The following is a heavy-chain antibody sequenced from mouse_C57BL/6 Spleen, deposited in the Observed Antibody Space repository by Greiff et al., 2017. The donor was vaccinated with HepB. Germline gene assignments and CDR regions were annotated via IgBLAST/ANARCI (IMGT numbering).Heavy chain of an antibody. J-gene: IGHJ4*01. CDR1: GYSITSGYY. V-gene: IGHV3-6*01. D-gene: IGHD1-1*01. CDR3: ARAGSSPYYAMDY. CDR2: ISYDGSN. Sequence: EVKLVESGPGLVKPSQSLSLTCSVTGYSITSGYYWNWIRQFPGNKLEWMGYISYDGSNNYNPSLKNRISITRDTSKNQFFLKLNSVTTEDTATYYCARAGSSPYYAMDYWGQGTSVTVSS.